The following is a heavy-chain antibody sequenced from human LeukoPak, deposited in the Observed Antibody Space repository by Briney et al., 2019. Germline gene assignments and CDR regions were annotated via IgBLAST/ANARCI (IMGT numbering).Heavy chain of an antibody. V-gene: IGHV4-30-2*01. Sequence: SETLSLTCAVSGGSISSGGYSWSWIRQPPGKGLEWIGYIYHSGSTYYNPSLKSRVTISVDRSKNQFSLKLSSVPAADTAVYYCARGPDMVRGVIIPYYFDYWGQGTLVTVSS. J-gene: IGHJ4*02. CDR2: IYHSGST. CDR3: ARGPDMVRGVIIPYYFDY. D-gene: IGHD3-10*01. CDR1: GGSISSGGYS.